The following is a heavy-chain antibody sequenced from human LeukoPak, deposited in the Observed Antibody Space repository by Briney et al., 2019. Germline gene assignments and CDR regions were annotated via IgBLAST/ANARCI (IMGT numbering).Heavy chain of an antibody. CDR3: ARPNITSYYDSRGYDAFDV. CDR1: GDRFNAYW. Sequence: GESLKISCNGSGDRFNAYWIGCGRQMAGRGLEWMGIVYSDDSDTRYSPSFQGQVTISADKSVRTAYLQWSSLKASDTAMYYCARPNITSYYDSRGYDAFDVWGQGTMVTVSS. CDR2: VYSDDSDT. D-gene: IGHD3-22*01. V-gene: IGHV5-51*01. J-gene: IGHJ3*01.